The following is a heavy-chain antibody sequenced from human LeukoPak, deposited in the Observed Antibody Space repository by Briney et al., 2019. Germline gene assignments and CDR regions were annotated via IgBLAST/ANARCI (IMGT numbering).Heavy chain of an antibody. CDR2: ISSSCSTI. J-gene: IGHJ5*02. CDR1: GFTFSSYS. Sequence: AGGSLRLSCAASGFTFSSYSMNWVRQAPGKGLEWVSYISSSCSTIYYADSVEGRFTISRDNAKNSLYLQMNSLRAEDTAAYYCARDGGCSSTSCYSRFNWFDPWGQGTLVTVSS. D-gene: IGHD2-2*01. CDR3: ARDGGCSSTSCYSRFNWFDP. V-gene: IGHV3-48*01.